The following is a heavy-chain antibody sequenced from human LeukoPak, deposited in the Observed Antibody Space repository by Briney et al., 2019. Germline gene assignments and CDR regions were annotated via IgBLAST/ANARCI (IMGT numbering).Heavy chain of an antibody. D-gene: IGHD4-17*01. J-gene: IGHJ3*02. CDR3: ARDVGSTVTEGDAFDI. CDR2: IYYSGST. CDR1: GGSFSNGGYY. V-gene: IGHV4-31*03. Sequence: PSETLSLTCTVSGGSFSNGGYYWSWIRQHPGKGLEWIGYIYYSGSTYYNPSLKSRVTISVDTSQNQFSLKLSSVTAADTAVYYCARDVGSTVTEGDAFDIWGQGTMVTVSS.